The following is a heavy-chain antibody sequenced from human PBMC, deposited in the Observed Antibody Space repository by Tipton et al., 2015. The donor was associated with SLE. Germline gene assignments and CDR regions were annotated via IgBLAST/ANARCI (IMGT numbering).Heavy chain of an antibody. Sequence: TLSLTCTVSGGSISSHYWSWIRQPPGKGLEWIGYIYYSGSTNYNPPLKSRVTISVDTSKNQFSLKLSSVTAADTAVYYCARGGAVAGTVAFDIWGQGTMVTVSS. V-gene: IGHV4-59*11. CDR1: GGSISSHY. CDR2: IYYSGST. J-gene: IGHJ3*02. CDR3: ARGGAVAGTVAFDI. D-gene: IGHD6-19*01.